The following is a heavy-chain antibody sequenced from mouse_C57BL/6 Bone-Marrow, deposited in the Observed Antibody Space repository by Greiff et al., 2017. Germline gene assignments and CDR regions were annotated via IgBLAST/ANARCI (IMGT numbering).Heavy chain of an antibody. V-gene: IGHV1-64*01. J-gene: IGHJ3*01. CDR1: GYTFTSYW. Sequence: QVQLQLPVAELVKPGASVKLSCKASGYTFTSYWMHWVKQRPGQGLEWIGMVHPNSGSTNYNEKFKSKATLTVDKSSSTAYMQLSSLTSEDSAVYYCARNGYDYGSSWFAYWGQGTLVTVSA. D-gene: IGHD1-1*01. CDR2: VHPNSGST. CDR3: ARNGYDYGSSWFAY.